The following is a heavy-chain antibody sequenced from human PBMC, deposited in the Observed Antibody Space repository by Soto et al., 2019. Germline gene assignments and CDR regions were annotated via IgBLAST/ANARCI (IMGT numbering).Heavy chain of an antibody. CDR2: ISSSSSYI. V-gene: IGHV3-21*01. Sequence: GWSLRLSCASSVFTFISYSMNWVRQAPGKGLEWVSSISSSSSYIYYADSVKGRFTISRGNAKNSLYLQMNSLRAEDTAVYYCARDLYYYDSSGYLDYWGQGTLVTVSS. D-gene: IGHD3-22*01. CDR3: ARDLYYYDSSGYLDY. J-gene: IGHJ4*02. CDR1: VFTFISYS.